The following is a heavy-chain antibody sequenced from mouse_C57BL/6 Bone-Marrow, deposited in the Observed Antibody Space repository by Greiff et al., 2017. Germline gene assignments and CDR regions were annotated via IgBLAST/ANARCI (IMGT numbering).Heavy chain of an antibody. CDR1: GYTFTSYW. CDR3: AREGLYYGCSSLSY. D-gene: IGHD1-1*01. V-gene: IGHV1-69*01. J-gene: IGHJ3*01. CDR2: IEPSDSYT. Sequence: QVQLQQPGAELVMPGASVKLSCKASGYTFTSYWMHWVKQRPGQGLEWIGEIEPSDSYTNYNQNFKGKSTLTVDKSSSTAYMQLSSLTSENSAVYYCAREGLYYGCSSLSYWGQGTLVTVSA.